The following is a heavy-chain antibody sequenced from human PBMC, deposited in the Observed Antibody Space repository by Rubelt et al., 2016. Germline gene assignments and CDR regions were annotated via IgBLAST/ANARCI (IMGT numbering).Heavy chain of an antibody. CDR1: GYTFTTYG. CDR2: LSAYNGNT. Sequence: QVQLVQSGAEVKKPGASVKVSCKASGYTFTTYGINWVRQAPGQGLEWLGWLSAYNGNTNHAQKLQCSVTMTTDTSTSTAYMELRRLRSDDTAVYYGAREAYSGRYPLIDYWGQGTLVTVSS. V-gene: IGHV1-18*01. CDR3: AREAYSGRYPLIDY. J-gene: IGHJ4*02. D-gene: IGHD1-26*01.